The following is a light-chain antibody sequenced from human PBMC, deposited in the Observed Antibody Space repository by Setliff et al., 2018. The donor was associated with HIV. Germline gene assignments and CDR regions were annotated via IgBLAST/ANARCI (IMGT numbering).Light chain of an antibody. CDR2: DVS. V-gene: IGLV2-14*03. Sequence: QSALAQPASVSGSPGQSITISCTGTSSDIGRYNYVSWYQQYPGKGPTLVIFDVSERPSGVSNRFSGSKSGNTASLIISGLQPDDEADHYCCSYARGSTYVFGSGTKVTVL. CDR1: SSDIGRYNY. J-gene: IGLJ1*01. CDR3: CSYARGSTYV.